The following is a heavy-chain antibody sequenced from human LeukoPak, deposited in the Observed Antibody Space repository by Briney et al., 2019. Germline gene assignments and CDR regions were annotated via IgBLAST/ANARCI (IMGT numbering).Heavy chain of an antibody. CDR2: INPTGTGT. CDR1: GYTFSNYY. CDR3: AREESGGYFDY. V-gene: IGHV1-46*01. Sequence: ASVKVSCKASGYTFSNYYMHWVRQAPGQGLEWMGLINPTGTGTNYAQKFRGRVTLTRDTSTTTVYMELSSLRSDDSAVYYCAREESGGYFDYWGQGTLVTVSS. D-gene: IGHD2-8*02. J-gene: IGHJ4*02.